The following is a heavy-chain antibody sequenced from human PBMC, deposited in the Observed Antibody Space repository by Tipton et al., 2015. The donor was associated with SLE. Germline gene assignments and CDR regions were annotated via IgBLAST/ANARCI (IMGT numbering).Heavy chain of an antibody. D-gene: IGHD6-19*01. Sequence: TLSLTCTVYGGSFSGYYWNWISQPPGKGLEWIGEINHSGSTNYNPSLKSRVTISVDTSKNQFSLKLSSVTAADTAVYYCARYAGVAAHTEYFQHWGQGTLVTVSS. J-gene: IGHJ1*01. V-gene: IGHV4-34*01. CDR3: ARYAGVAAHTEYFQH. CDR1: GGSFSGYY. CDR2: INHSGST.